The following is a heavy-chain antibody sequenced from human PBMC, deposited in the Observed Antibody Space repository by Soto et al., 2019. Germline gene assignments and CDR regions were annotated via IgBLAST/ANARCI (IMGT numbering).Heavy chain of an antibody. Sequence: PSETLSLTCTVSGGSVSSGSYYWSWIRQPPGKGLEWIGYIYYSGSTNYNPSLKSRVTISVDTSKNRFSLKLSSVTAADTAVYYCERGRYQLLPVDYWGQGTLVTVSS. D-gene: IGHD2-2*01. V-gene: IGHV4-61*01. CDR2: IYYSGST. CDR3: ERGRYQLLPVDY. CDR1: GGSVSSGSYY. J-gene: IGHJ4*02.